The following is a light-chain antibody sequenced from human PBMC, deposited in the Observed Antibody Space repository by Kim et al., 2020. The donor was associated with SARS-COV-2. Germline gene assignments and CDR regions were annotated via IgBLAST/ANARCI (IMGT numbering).Light chain of an antibody. CDR1: SSNIGSNY. CDR3: AAWDDSLSGWV. V-gene: IGLV1-47*02. CDR2: SNN. Sequence: QSVLTQPPSASGTPGQRVTISCSGSSSNIGSNYVVWYQQLPGAAPKLLIYSNNQRPSGVPDRFSGSKSGTSASLAISGLQSEDEADYYCAAWDDSLSGWVFGGGTQLTVL. J-gene: IGLJ3*02.